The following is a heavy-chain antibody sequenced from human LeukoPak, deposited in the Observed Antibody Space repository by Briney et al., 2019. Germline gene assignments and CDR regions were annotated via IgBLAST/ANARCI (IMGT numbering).Heavy chain of an antibody. D-gene: IGHD4-17*01. CDR1: GGTFNSYG. J-gene: IGHJ4*02. V-gene: IGHV1-69*10. CDR3: AKKLRASGDYRLGPLDY. Sequence: GASVKVSCKAPGGTFNSYGISRVRQAPGQGLEWMGAMIPLLGTENYAQKFQGRVSVTADKSTTTAYMELSSLISDDTAVYYCAKKLRASGDYRLGPLDYWGQGTLVTVSS. CDR2: MIPLLGTE.